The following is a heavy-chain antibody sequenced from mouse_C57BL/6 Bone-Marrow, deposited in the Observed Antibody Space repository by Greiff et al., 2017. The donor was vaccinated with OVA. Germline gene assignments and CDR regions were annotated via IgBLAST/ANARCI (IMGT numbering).Heavy chain of an antibody. CDR2: IHPNSGST. Sequence: VQLQQSGAELVKPGASVKLSCKASGYTFTSYWMHWVKQRPGQGLEWIGMIHPNSGSTNYNEKFKSKATLTVDKSSSTAYMQLSSLTSEDSAVYYCERPRYYYGRWDYWGQGTTLTVSS. CDR1: GYTFTSYW. D-gene: IGHD1-1*01. CDR3: ERPRYYYGRWDY. J-gene: IGHJ2*01. V-gene: IGHV1-64*01.